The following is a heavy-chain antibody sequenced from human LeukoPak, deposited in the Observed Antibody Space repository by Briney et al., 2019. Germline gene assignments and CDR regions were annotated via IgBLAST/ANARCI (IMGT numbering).Heavy chain of an antibody. CDR3: ARGERITIFGVVIIKGGLDP. CDR2: INHSGST. V-gene: IGHV4-34*01. CDR1: GGSFSGYY. D-gene: IGHD3-3*01. J-gene: IGHJ5*02. Sequence: SGTLSLTCAVYGGSFSGYYWSWIRQPPGKGLEWIGEINHSGSTNYNPSLKSRVTISVDTSKNQFSLKLSSVTAADTAVYYCARGERITIFGVVIIKGGLDPWGQGTLVTVSS.